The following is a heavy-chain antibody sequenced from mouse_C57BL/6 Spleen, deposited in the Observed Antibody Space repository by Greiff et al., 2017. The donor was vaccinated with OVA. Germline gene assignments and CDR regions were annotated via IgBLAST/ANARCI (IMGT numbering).Heavy chain of an antibody. CDR3: ARRGYSYYFDY. J-gene: IGHJ2*01. V-gene: IGHV1-61*01. CDR1: GYTFTSYW. D-gene: IGHD2-14*01. CDR2: IYPSDSET. Sequence: QVQLKQPGAELVRPGSSVKLSCKASGYTFTSYWMDWVKQRPGQGLEWIGNIYPSDSETHYNQKFKDKATLTVDKSSSTAYMQLSSLTSEDSAVYYCARRGYSYYFDYWGQGTTLTVSS.